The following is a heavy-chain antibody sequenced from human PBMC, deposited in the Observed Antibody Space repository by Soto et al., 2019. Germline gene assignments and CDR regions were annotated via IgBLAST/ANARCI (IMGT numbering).Heavy chain of an antibody. J-gene: IGHJ4*02. CDR1: GYGFTTYG. CDR3: ARGRDGDY. CDR2: ISAHNGNT. V-gene: IGHV1-18*01. D-gene: IGHD6-6*01. Sequence: QVHLVQSGAEVKKPGASVKVSCKGSGYGFTTYGITWVRQAPGQGLEWMAWISAHNGNTNYAQTRQVRVTATRDTTSTTAAIELRSLRSDATAVYYCARGRDGDYWCQGDLVRVSS.